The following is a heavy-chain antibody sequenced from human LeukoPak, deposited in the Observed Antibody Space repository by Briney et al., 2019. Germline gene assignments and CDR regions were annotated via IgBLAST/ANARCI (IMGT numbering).Heavy chain of an antibody. Sequence: TSVTLSLTCTVSGGSISSSSYYWGWIRQPPGKGLEWIGSIYYSGSTYYNPSLKSRVTISVDTSKNQFSLKLSSVTAADTAVYYCARDGGQLVLVWGQGTLVTVSS. V-gene: IGHV4-39*07. J-gene: IGHJ4*02. CDR1: GGSISSSSYY. CDR3: ARDGGQLVLV. D-gene: IGHD6-6*01. CDR2: IYYSGST.